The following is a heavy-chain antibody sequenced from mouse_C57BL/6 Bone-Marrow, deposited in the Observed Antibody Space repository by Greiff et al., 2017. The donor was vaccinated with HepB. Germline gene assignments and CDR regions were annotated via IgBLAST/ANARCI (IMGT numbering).Heavy chain of an antibody. D-gene: IGHD1-1*01. CDR3: VIDYYGSSYLAMDY. V-gene: IGHV1-55*01. CDR2: IYPGSGST. Sequence: VQLQQSGAELVKPGASVKMSCKASGYTFTSYWITWVKQRPGQGLEWIGDIYPGSGSTNYNEKFKSKATLTVDTSSSTAYMQLSSLTSEDSAVYYCVIDYYGSSYLAMDYWGQGTSVTVSS. J-gene: IGHJ4*01. CDR1: GYTFTSYW.